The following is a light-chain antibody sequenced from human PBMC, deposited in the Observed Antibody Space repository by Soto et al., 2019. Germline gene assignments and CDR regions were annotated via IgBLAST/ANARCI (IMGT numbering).Light chain of an antibody. J-gene: IGKJ2*01. CDR2: GES. CDR1: QSVTSTY. CDR3: QYYGSSPPTT. Sequence: VLTQSPGTLSLSPGERAILSCRASQSVTSTYIAWYQQKPGQAPRLLIYGESSRATGIPDRFSGSGSGTDVTLTISRLEAEDFAVYYCQYYGSSPPTTFGQGTKLEIK. V-gene: IGKV3-20*01.